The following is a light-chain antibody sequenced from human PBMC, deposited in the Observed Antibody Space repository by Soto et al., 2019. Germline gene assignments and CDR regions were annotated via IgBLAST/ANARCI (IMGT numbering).Light chain of an antibody. Sequence: QSALTQPASVSGSPGQSITISCTGTSSDVGGYNFVSWYQQHPGKAPKLMIYEVTSRPSVVSNRFSGSKSGNTASLTISGLQAEDEADYYCNSYTTSSTLVFGTGTKSPS. CDR2: EVT. V-gene: IGLV2-14*03. CDR1: SSDVGGYNF. J-gene: IGLJ1*01. CDR3: NSYTTSSTLV.